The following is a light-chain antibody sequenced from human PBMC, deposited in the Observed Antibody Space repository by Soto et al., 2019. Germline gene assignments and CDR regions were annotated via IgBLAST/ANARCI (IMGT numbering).Light chain of an antibody. CDR3: QVWDSSSDRVV. J-gene: IGLJ2*01. V-gene: IGLV3-21*04. CDR1: NTGSKS. CDR2: YDS. Sequence: SYELTQPPSVSVAPGKTARITCGGNNTGSKSVHWYQQKPGQAPVLVIYYDSDRPSGIPERFSGSNSGNTATLTISRVEDGDEADYYCQVWDSSSDRVVFGGGTKLTVL.